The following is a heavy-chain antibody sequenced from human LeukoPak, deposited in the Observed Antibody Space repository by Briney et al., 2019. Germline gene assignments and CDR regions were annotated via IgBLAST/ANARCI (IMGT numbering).Heavy chain of an antibody. CDR3: ARDPHYDFWSGYYSYFDY. Sequence: GGSLRLSCAASGFTFSSYGMHWVRQTPGKGLEWVAVIWYDGSNKYYADSVKGRLTISRDNSKNTLYLQMNSLRAEDTAVYYCARDPHYDFWSGYYSYFDYWGQGTLVTVSS. CDR2: IWYDGSNK. J-gene: IGHJ4*02. V-gene: IGHV3-33*01. CDR1: GFTFSSYG. D-gene: IGHD3-3*01.